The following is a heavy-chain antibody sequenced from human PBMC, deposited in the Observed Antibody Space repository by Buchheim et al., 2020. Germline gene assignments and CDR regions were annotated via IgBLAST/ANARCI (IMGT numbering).Heavy chain of an antibody. D-gene: IGHD3-22*01. CDR1: GFSFSSNT. Sequence: EVQLLESGGGLVQPRGSLRLSCAASGFSFSSNTMSWVRQAPGEGLQWVSTITGGGGSTYYADSVKGRFTISRDNSRNTLYLQMNSLRADDAAVYYCAKGRYDSGGYHNSFDYWGQGTL. J-gene: IGHJ4*02. CDR3: AKGRYDSGGYHNSFDY. V-gene: IGHV3-23*01. CDR2: ITGGGGST.